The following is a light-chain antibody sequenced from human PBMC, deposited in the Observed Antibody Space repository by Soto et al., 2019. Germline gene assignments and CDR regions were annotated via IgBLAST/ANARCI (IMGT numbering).Light chain of an antibody. Sequence: QSVLTQPASVSGSPGQSITISFTGTNSDVGGYKYVSWYQHQPGKAPKLMFYGVDNRPSGVSNRFSASKSGNTASLTISGLQAEDEAEYYCVSYTSTTTLVFGGGTKVTVL. CDR2: GVD. CDR3: VSYTSTTTLV. CDR1: NSDVGGYKY. V-gene: IGLV2-14*03. J-gene: IGLJ2*01.